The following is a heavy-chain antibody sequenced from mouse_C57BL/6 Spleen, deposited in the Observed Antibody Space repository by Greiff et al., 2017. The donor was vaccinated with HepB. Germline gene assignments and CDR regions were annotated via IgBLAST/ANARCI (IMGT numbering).Heavy chain of an antibody. J-gene: IGHJ1*03. CDR2: IHPSDSDT. CDR3: AIGDGSSPYWYFDV. Sequence: VQLQQPGAELVKPGASVKVSCKASGYTFTSYWMHWVKQRPGQGLEWIGRIHPSDSDTNYNQKFKGKATLTVDKSSSTAYMQLSSLTSEDSAVYYCAIGDGSSPYWYFDVWGTGTTVTVSS. D-gene: IGHD1-1*01. CDR1: GYTFTSYW. V-gene: IGHV1-74*01.